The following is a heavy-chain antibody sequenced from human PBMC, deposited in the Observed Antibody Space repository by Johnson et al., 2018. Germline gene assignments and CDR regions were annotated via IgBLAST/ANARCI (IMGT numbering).Heavy chain of an antibody. J-gene: IGHJ1*01. D-gene: IGHD4-23*01. CDR3: SRGVTDQH. V-gene: IGHV4-34*01. CDR2: INHSGST. Sequence: QVQLQQWGAGLLKPSETLSLSCAVYGGSLSGYYWSWIRQPPGKGLEWIGEINHSGSTNYNSSLKSRVTISIDTSKNQFSLKVSSVTAAEPAVYYCSRGVTDQHWSQGTLVTVSS. CDR1: GGSLSGYY.